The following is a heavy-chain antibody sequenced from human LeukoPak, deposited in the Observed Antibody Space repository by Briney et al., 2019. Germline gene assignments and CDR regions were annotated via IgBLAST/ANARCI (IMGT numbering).Heavy chain of an antibody. CDR3: ARGVEQQLASFDF. J-gene: IGHJ4*02. V-gene: IGHV1-69*05. CDR1: GGTFSSYA. D-gene: IGHD6-13*01. Sequence: SVTVSCKASGGTFSSYAISWVRQAPGQGLEWMGGIIPIFGTANYAQKFQGRVTITTDESTSTAYMELSSLRSEDTAVYYCARGVEQQLASFDFWGQGTLVTISS. CDR2: IIPIFGTA.